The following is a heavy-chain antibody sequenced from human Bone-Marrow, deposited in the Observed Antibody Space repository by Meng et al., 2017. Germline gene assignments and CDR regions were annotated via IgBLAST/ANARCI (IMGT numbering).Heavy chain of an antibody. J-gene: IGHJ4*02. CDR3: ARSGIQLWLYY. D-gene: IGHD5-18*01. Sequence: HLLRPGRGGKTPGASGKVSCNASGYTFNSYDINLVRQATGQGLEWMGWMNPNSGNTGYAQKFQGRVTMTRNTSISTAYMELSSLRSEDTAVYYCARSGIQLWLYYWGQGTLVTVSS. CDR1: GYTFNSYD. CDR2: MNPNSGNT. V-gene: IGHV1-8*01.